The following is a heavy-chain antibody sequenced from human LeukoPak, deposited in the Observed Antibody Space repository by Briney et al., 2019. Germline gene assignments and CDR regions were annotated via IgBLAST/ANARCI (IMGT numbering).Heavy chain of an antibody. CDR2: IDPNTGNP. D-gene: IGHD3-16*01. Sequence: WASVKVSSKASGYTFAAYYLHWVRQAPGQGLQWMGWIDPNTGNPTYAQGLTGRFVFSLDTSVSTTYLQISSLKPEDTAVYYCARAYQHLGGLSFPGSRGQGTLVTVSS. CDR3: ARAYQHLGGLSFPGS. V-gene: IGHV7-4-1*02. J-gene: IGHJ4*02. CDR1: GYTFAAYY.